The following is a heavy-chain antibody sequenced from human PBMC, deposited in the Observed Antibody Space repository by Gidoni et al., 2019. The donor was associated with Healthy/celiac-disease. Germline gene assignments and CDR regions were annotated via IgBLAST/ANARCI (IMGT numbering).Heavy chain of an antibody. D-gene: IGHD3-22*01. CDR1: GFTFSSYA. CDR2: ISGSGGST. CDR3: AKDCGSTMIVVTSFDY. Sequence: EVQLLESGGGLVQPGGSLILSCSASGFTFSSYAMSWVRQAPGKGLEWVSAISGSGGSTYYADSVKGRFTISRDNSKNTLYLQMNSLRAEDTAVYYCAKDCGSTMIVVTSFDYWGQGTLVTVSS. V-gene: IGHV3-23*01. J-gene: IGHJ4*02.